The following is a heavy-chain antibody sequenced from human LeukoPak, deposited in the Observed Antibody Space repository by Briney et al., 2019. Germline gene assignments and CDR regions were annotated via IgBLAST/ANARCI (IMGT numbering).Heavy chain of an antibody. Sequence: GGCLRLSCAASGFSCSSYGMNWGRQAPGKGRGWVSYISSSGSTIYYADSVKGRFTISRDNAKNSLYLQMNSLRAEDTAVYYCAELGITMIGGVWGKGTTVTISS. CDR2: ISSSGSTI. V-gene: IGHV3-48*03. J-gene: IGHJ6*04. D-gene: IGHD3-10*02. CDR1: GFSCSSYG. CDR3: AELGITMIGGV.